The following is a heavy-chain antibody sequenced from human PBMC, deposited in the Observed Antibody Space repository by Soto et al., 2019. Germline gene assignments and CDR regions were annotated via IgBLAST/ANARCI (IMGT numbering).Heavy chain of an antibody. CDR1: GGSFSGYY. V-gene: IGHV4-34*01. D-gene: IGHD3-9*01. Sequence: SETLSLTCAVYGGSFSGYYWSWIRQPPGKGLEWIGEINHSGSTNYNPSIKSRVTISVDTSKNQFSLKMSSVSAAYTAVFYCGRLEGLATISYYFDYWGQGALVTVSS. J-gene: IGHJ4*02. CDR2: INHSGST. CDR3: GRLEGLATISYYFDY.